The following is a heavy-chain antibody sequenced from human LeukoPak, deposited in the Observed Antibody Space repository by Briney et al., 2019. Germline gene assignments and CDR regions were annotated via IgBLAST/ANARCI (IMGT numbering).Heavy chain of an antibody. CDR1: GGSFSGYY. J-gene: IGHJ5*02. CDR2: INHSGST. Sequence: ASETLSLTCAVYGGSFSGYYWSWIRQPPGKELEWIGEINHSGSTNYNPSLKSRVTISVDTSKNQFSLKLSSVTAADTAVYYCARDQRIEANPAWVWFDPWGQGTLVTVSS. CDR3: ARDQRIEANPAWVWFDP. V-gene: IGHV4-34*01. D-gene: IGHD2-15*01.